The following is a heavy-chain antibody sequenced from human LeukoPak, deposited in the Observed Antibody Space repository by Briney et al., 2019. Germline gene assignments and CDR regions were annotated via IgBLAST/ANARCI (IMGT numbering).Heavy chain of an antibody. CDR3: ARDGQSSGTFDY. D-gene: IGHD3-10*01. Sequence: GGSLRLSCAASEFTFSGFWMTWVRQAPGEGLQWVGNIRQDGRQTHYSDAVQGRFTISRDNAQKSLYLQMNSLGPEDTAVYYCARDGQSSGTFDYWGQGTLVTVSS. CDR1: EFTFSGFW. J-gene: IGHJ4*02. V-gene: IGHV3-7*01. CDR2: IRQDGRQT.